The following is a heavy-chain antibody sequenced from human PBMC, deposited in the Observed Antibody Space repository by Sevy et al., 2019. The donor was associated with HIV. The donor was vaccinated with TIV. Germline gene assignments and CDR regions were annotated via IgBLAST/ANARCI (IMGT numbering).Heavy chain of an antibody. D-gene: IGHD5-18*01. V-gene: IGHV4-34*01. J-gene: IGHJ4*02. CDR2: INHSGST. Sequence: SETLSLTCAVYRGSFTGYYWSWIRQPPGKGLEWIGEINHSGSTTDNPSLKSRVTISVDTSKNQFSLRLTSVTAADTAVYYCARGVGNSYGYDPDYWGQGTLVTVSS. CDR1: RGSFTGYY. CDR3: ARGVGNSYGYDPDY.